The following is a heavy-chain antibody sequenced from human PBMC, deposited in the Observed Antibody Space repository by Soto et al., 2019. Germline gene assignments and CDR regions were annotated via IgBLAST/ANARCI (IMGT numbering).Heavy chain of an antibody. CDR1: GFTFSTYG. CDR2: ISYDGNNDK. D-gene: IGHD6-13*01. V-gene: IGHV3-30*03. CDR3: AAGLYFSDY. Sequence: QVQLVESGGGVVQPGRSLRLSCAASGFTFSTYGMHWVRQAPGKGLEWVALISYDGNNDKYYVESMKGRFTISRDNSKNTLYLQMNSLRAEDTAVYYCAAGLYFSDYWGQGTLVTVSS. J-gene: IGHJ4*02.